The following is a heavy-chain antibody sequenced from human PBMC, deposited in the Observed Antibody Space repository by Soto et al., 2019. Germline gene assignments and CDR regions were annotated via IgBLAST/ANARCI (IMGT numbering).Heavy chain of an antibody. D-gene: IGHD6-13*01. J-gene: IGHJ4*02. CDR2: TYYRSKWYN. Sequence: QVQLQQSGPGLVKPSQTLSLTCAISGDSVSSNSAAWNWIRQSPSRGLEWLGRTYYRSKWYNDYAVSVKSRITINPDTSKNQFSLQLNSVTPEDTAVYYCARVSLYIAAAGTTGDFDYWGQGTLVTVSS. V-gene: IGHV6-1*01. CDR3: ARVSLYIAAAGTTGDFDY. CDR1: GDSVSSNSAA.